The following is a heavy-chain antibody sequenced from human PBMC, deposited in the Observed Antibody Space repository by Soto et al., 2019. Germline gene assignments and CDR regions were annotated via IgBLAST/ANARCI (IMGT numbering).Heavy chain of an antibody. CDR3: ARYIYGQGFKA. D-gene: IGHD3-3*02. CDR2: MRANSGDT. Sequence: QVQLVQPGAEVRKPGASVKVSCKASGDTFTNFDFNWVRQPTGQGLEWIGWMRANSGDTGHAQKFQGRVSMTRDTSMRTAYMELSSLRAEDNAVYYCARYIYGQGFKAWGQGTLVFVSS. J-gene: IGHJ5*02. V-gene: IGHV1-8*01. CDR1: GDTFTNFD.